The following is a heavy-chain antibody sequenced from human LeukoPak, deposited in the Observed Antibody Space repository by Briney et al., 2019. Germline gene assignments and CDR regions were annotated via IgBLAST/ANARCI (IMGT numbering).Heavy chain of an antibody. CDR1: GFTFSNYW. V-gene: IGHV3-7*01. CDR3: ANGRQLGY. J-gene: IGHJ4*02. CDR2: IKEDGSEK. Sequence: GGSLRLSCAASGFTFSNYWMSWVRQAPGKGLEWVANIKEDGSEKYYVDSVKGRFAISRDNARNSLYLQMNSLRAEDTAVYYCANGRQLGYWGQGTLVTVSS. D-gene: IGHD6-13*01.